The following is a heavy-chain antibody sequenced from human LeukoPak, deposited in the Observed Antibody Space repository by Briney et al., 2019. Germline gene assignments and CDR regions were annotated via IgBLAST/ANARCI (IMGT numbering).Heavy chain of an antibody. CDR3: ASLEGYCSGGSCYGPFDY. D-gene: IGHD2-15*01. CDR1: GFTFSSYG. Sequence: PGRSLRLSCAASGFTFSSYGMHWVRQAPGKGLEWVAVIWYDGSNKYYADSVKGRFTISRDNSKNTLYLQMNSLRAEDTAVYYCASLEGYCSGGSCYGPFDYWGQGTLVTVSS. J-gene: IGHJ4*02. CDR2: IWYDGSNK. V-gene: IGHV3-33*01.